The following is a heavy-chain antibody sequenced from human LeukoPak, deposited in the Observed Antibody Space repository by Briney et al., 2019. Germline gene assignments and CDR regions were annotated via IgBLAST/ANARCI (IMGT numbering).Heavy chain of an antibody. CDR1: GFTFSSYS. Sequence: GESLRLSCVVSGFTFSSYSMIWVRQAPGKGLQWVANMKKDGSETKYADSVKGRFTISRDNARNSLYLQMTSLRAEDTAVYYCGRHRSGSGTYFIDYWGQGTLVSVSS. CDR2: MKKDGSET. CDR3: GRHRSGSGTYFIDY. D-gene: IGHD3-10*01. J-gene: IGHJ4*02. V-gene: IGHV3-7*01.